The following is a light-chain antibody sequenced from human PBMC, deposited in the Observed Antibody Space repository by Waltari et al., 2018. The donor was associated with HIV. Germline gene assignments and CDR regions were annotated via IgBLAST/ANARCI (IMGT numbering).Light chain of an antibody. CDR3: QQFRSYPRT. CDR1: QGVRNG. CDR2: DAS. Sequence: AIQFTQSPSSLSASIGERVTNPFRASQGVRNGLAWYQQKPGRPPKLLIYDASTLESGVPSRFSGSLSGTDFNLTITSLQPEDSATYYCQQFRSYPRTFGQGATLEIK. J-gene: IGKJ2*01. V-gene: IGKV1-13*02.